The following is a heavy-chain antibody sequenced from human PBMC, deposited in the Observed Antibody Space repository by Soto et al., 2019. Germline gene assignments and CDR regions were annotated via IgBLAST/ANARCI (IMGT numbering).Heavy chain of an antibody. J-gene: IGHJ4*02. V-gene: IGHV1-18*04. CDR3: TRVELDSCIGGDCFYFDN. CDR1: GYSFTHYG. D-gene: IGHD2-21*02. Sequence: ASVKVSCKASGYSFTHYGISWVRQAPGQGLEWLGWISTYNWNTNSAPRLQGRLTMTTDTSTSTAYMELRSLTSDDTAVYYCTRVELDSCIGGDCFYFDNWGQGTLVTVSS. CDR2: ISTYNWNT.